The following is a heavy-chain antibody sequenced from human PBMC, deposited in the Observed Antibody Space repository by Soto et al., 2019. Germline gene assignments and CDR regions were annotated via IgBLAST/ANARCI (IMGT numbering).Heavy chain of an antibody. V-gene: IGHV3-15*07. CDR3: TTDSRTTLPEIRFDY. CDR1: GFPFNNAW. CDR2: VKSKADGGSE. D-gene: IGHD1-26*01. J-gene: IGHJ4*01. Sequence: GGSLRLSCAASGFPFNNAWINWVRQVPGKGLEWVGRVKSKADGGSEDYAAPVKGRFVVSRDDSKDIVYLQMNSLKIEDTCVYYCTTDSRTTLPEIRFDYWGHGTQVTVSS.